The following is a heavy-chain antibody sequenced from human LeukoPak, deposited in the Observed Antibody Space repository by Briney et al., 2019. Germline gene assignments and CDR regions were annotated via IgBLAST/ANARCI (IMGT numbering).Heavy chain of an antibody. D-gene: IGHD6-13*01. CDR1: GFTFSSYA. J-gene: IGHJ4*02. Sequence: PGRSLRLSCAASGFTFSSYAMHWVRQAPGKGLEWVAVISYDGSNKYYADSVKGRFIISRDNSKNTLYLQMNSLRAEDTAVYYCARGAAAGTLFDYWGQGTLVTVSS. CDR2: ISYDGSNK. CDR3: ARGAAAGTLFDY. V-gene: IGHV3-30-3*01.